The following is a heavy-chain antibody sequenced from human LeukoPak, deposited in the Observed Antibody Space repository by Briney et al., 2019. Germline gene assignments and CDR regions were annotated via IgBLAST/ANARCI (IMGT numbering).Heavy chain of an antibody. CDR1: GDTFTSYA. CDR3: ASIGGNSPLDY. CDR2: IIPILGIA. J-gene: IGHJ4*02. Sequence: ASVKVSCKASGDTFTSYAISWVRQAPGQGLEWMGRIIPILGIANYAQKFQGRVTITADKSTSTAYMELSSLRSEDTAVYYCASIGGNSPLDYWGQGALVTVSS. V-gene: IGHV1-69*04. D-gene: IGHD4-23*01.